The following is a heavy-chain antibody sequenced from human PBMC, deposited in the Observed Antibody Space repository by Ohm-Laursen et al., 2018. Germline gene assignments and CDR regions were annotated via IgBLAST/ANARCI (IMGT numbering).Heavy chain of an antibody. CDR2: IYYSGST. Sequence: SETLSLTCTVSGGSISSYYWSWIRQPPGKGLEWIGYIYYSGSTNYNPSLKSRITISVDTSKNQFSLKLSSVTAADTAVYYCARHVPKKGAIDYWGQGTLVTVSS. J-gene: IGHJ4*02. V-gene: IGHV4-59*08. CDR3: ARHVPKKGAIDY. CDR1: GGSISSYY.